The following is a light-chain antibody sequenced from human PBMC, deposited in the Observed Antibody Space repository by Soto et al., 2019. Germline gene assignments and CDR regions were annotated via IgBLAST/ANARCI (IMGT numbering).Light chain of an antibody. CDR1: SSDVGGYNY. J-gene: IGLJ2*01. CDR2: DVS. V-gene: IGLV2-14*01. CDR3: SSYTSSSTLV. Sequence: QSALTQPASVSGSPGQSITISCTGTSSDVGGYNYVSWYQQHPGKAPKLMIYDVSNRPSGVSNRFSGSKSGNTASLTISGLHAEDEADYYCSSYTSSSTLVFGGGPKVTVL.